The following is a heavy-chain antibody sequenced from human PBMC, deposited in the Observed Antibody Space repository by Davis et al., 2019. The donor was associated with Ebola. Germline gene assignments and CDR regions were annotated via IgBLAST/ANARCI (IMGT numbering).Heavy chain of an antibody. D-gene: IGHD5-18*01. CDR1: GFTFSSYS. CDR2: ISSSSSYI. V-gene: IGHV3-21*01. Sequence: GGSLRLSCAASGFTFSSYSMNRVRQAPGKGLEWVSSISSSSSYIYYADSVKGRFTISRDNAKNSLYLQMISLRAEDTAVYYCARDSTAMVIVYYYYGMDVWGQGTTVTVSS. CDR3: ARDSTAMVIVYYYYGMDV. J-gene: IGHJ6*02.